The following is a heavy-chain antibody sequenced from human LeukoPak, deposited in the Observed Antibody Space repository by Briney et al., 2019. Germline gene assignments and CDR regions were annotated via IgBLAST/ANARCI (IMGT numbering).Heavy chain of an antibody. CDR3: AREWELLGLNNWFNP. D-gene: IGHD1-26*01. J-gene: IGHJ5*02. V-gene: IGHV1-69*04. CDR2: IIPIFGIA. Sequence: ASVKVSCKASGGTFSSYAISWVRQAPGQGLEWMGRIIPIFGIANYAQKFQGRVTITADKSTSTAYMELSSVRSEDTAVYYCAREWELLGLNNWFNPWGQGTLVTVSS. CDR1: GGTFSSYA.